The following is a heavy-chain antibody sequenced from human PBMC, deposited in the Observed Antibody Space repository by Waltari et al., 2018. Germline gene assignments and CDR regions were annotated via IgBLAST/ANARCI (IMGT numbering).Heavy chain of an antibody. CDR1: GFPYSSYG. V-gene: IGHV3-30*02. CDR2: IKYDGSDK. J-gene: IGHJ4*02. D-gene: IGHD3-22*01. CDR3: AKDRGSSGCFDY. Sequence: QVQLVESGGGVVQPGGSLRLSCAASGFPYSSYGMHWVRQAPGKGLEWVASIKYDGSDKFYADSAKGRFTISRDNSKNTLYLQTNSLRVEDTAVYYCAKDRGSSGCFDYWGPGTPVTVSS.